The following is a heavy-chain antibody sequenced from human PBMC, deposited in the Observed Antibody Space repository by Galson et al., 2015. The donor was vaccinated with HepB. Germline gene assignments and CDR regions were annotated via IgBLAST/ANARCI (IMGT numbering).Heavy chain of an antibody. CDR1: GFTFSSYS. CDR2: ISSSSSYI. V-gene: IGHV3-21*01. Sequence: SLRLSCAASGFTFSSYSMNWVRQAPGKGLEWVSSISSSSSYIYYADSVKGRFTISRDNAKNSLYLQMNSLRAEDTAVYYCARPTYSGSYFHWAFDIWGQGTMVTVSS. J-gene: IGHJ3*02. D-gene: IGHD1-26*01. CDR3: ARPTYSGSYFHWAFDI.